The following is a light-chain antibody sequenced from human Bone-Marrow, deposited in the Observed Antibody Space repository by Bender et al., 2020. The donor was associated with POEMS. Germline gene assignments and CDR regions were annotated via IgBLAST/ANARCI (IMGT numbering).Light chain of an antibody. CDR2: EGS. Sequence: QSALTQPRSVSGSPGQSITISCTGTSSDVGSFNLVSWYQQHPGKAPKLMIYEGSNRPSGVSSRFSASKSGNTASLTISGLLAEDEADYYCCSYVVGSTLLFGGGTKLTVL. J-gene: IGLJ2*01. CDR1: SSDVGSFNL. CDR3: CSYVVGSTLL. V-gene: IGLV2-23*01.